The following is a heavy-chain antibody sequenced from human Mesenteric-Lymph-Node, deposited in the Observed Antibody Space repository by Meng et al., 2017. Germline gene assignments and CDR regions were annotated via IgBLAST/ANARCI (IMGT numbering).Heavy chain of an antibody. D-gene: IGHD2-2*01. Sequence: SETLSLTCTVSGYSISSGYYWGWIRQPPGKGLEWIGSIYHSGSTYYNPSLKSRVTISVDTSKNQFSLKLSSVTAVDTAVYYCVRDGSSSSGGTLWGRGTLVTVSS. CDR3: VRDGSSSSGGTL. J-gene: IGHJ2*01. CDR1: GYSISSGYY. V-gene: IGHV4-38-2*02. CDR2: IYHSGST.